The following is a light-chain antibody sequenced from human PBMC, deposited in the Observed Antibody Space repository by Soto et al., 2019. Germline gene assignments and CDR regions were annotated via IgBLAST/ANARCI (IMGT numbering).Light chain of an antibody. V-gene: IGKV3-20*01. CDR3: XXYGSSPWT. Sequence: VLTQSPATLSLSPGERATLSRRASLNVNSYLAWYQQKPGQAPRLLIYDASNRAAGIPARFSGSGSGTDFALTISRLEPEDFAVYYXXXYGSSPWTFGQGTKVDIK. CDR1: LNVNSY. CDR2: DAS. J-gene: IGKJ1*01.